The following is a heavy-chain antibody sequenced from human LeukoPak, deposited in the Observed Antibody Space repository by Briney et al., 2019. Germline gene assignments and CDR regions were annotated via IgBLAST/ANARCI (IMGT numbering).Heavy chain of an antibody. CDR3: QGGRF. J-gene: IGHJ4*02. CDR1: GLIFSSYE. D-gene: IGHD1-26*01. CDR2: IKSKTDGGTT. Sequence: GGSLRLSCAASGLIFSSYEMNWVRPAPGKGLEWVGRIKSKTDGGTTDYAAPVKGRFSISRDDSKNTLYLQMNSLKSEDTAVYYCQGGRFWGQGTLVTVSS. V-gene: IGHV3-15*01.